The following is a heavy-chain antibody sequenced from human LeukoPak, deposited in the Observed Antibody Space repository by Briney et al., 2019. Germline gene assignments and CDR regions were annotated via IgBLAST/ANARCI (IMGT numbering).Heavy chain of an antibody. CDR2: ISYGGHNK. J-gene: IGHJ4*02. D-gene: IGHD3-10*01. CDR3: AKSSGYGSYDHFDF. Sequence: GGSLRLSCAASGFTFSTYWMHWVRQAPGKGLVWVAVISYGGHNKNYVDSVKGRFTVSRDSSQNTLYLQMDSLTTEDTAVYYCAKSSGYGSYDHFDFWGQGTLVTV. CDR1: GFTFSTYW. V-gene: IGHV3-30*18.